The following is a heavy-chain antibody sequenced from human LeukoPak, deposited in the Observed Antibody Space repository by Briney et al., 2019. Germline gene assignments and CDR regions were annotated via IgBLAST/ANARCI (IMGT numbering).Heavy chain of an antibody. Sequence: SETLSLTCAVYGGSFSGYYWSWIRQPPGKGLEWIGEINHSGSTNYNPSLKSRVTISVDTSKNQFSLKLSSVTAADTAVYYCAREIGVVTAIRYYFDYWGQGTLVTVFS. D-gene: IGHD2-21*02. CDR2: INHSGST. J-gene: IGHJ4*02. V-gene: IGHV4-34*01. CDR1: GGSFSGYY. CDR3: AREIGVVTAIRYYFDY.